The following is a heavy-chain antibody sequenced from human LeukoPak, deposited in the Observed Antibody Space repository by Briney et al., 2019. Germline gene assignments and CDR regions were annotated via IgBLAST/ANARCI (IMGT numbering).Heavy chain of an antibody. V-gene: IGHV4-34*01. CDR3: ARGIGLAAAGTYFDY. CDR1: GGSFSGYY. CDR2: INHSGST. Sequence: PSETLSLTCAVYGGSFSGYYWSWIRQPPGKGLEWIGEINHSGSTNYNPSLKSRVTISVDTSKSQFSLKLSSVTAADTAVYYCARGIGLAAAGTYFDYWGQGTLVTVSS. J-gene: IGHJ4*02. D-gene: IGHD6-13*01.